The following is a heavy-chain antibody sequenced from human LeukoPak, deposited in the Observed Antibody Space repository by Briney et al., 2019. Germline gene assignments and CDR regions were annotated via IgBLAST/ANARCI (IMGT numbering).Heavy chain of an antibody. D-gene: IGHD3-3*01. Sequence: APVKVSCKASGYTFTGYYMHWVRQAPGQGLEWMGWINPNSGGTNYAQKFQGRVTMTRDTSISTAYMELSRLRSDDTAVYYCASPDYDFWSGYGWGQRTLVTVSS. CDR2: INPNSGGT. CDR3: ASPDYDFWSGYG. V-gene: IGHV1-2*02. CDR1: GYTFTGYY. J-gene: IGHJ4*02.